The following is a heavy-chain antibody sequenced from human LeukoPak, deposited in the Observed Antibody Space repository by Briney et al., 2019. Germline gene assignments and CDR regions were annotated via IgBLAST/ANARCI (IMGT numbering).Heavy chain of an antibody. Sequence: GGSLRLSCAVSGFTFSSYAMNWLRQAPGKGLEWVSSITSGETYIYYADSVKGRFTISRDNAKNSLFLQVNSLRAEDTAVYYCARGVNYHGSGSYLRDWFDPWGQGTLVTVSS. CDR2: ITSGETYI. D-gene: IGHD3-10*01. J-gene: IGHJ5*02. CDR1: GFTFSSYA. CDR3: ARGVNYHGSGSYLRDWFDP. V-gene: IGHV3-21*01.